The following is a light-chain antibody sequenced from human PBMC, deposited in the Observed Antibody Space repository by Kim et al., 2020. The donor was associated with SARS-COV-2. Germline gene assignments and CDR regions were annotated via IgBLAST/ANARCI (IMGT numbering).Light chain of an antibody. CDR3: QQYLGSPPYT. CDR1: QSVLYSPDNRNC. Sequence: DIVMTQSPDSLAVSLGERATINCKSSQSVLYSPDNRNCLAWHQHKPGQPPKLLIYSASTRESGVPDRFTGSGSVTDFTLTISSLQAEDVAVYYCQQYLGSPPYTFGQGTKLEI. CDR2: SAS. V-gene: IGKV4-1*01. J-gene: IGKJ2*01.